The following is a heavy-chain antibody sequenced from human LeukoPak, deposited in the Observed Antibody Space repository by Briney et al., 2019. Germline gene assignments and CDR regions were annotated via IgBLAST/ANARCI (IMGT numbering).Heavy chain of an antibody. D-gene: IGHD3-9*01. J-gene: IGHJ4*02. CDR3: ARDVNADFDWLLPNYFDY. CDR1: GYTFDRYG. Sequence: ASVKVSCKGSGYTFDRYGVTWVRQAPGQGLEWMGWISTYSGDTIYAQKIQGRVTMTADTSTNTVYMDLRSLRSDDTAVYYCARDVNADFDWLLPNYFDYWGQGTLVTVSS. V-gene: IGHV1-18*01. CDR2: ISTYSGDT.